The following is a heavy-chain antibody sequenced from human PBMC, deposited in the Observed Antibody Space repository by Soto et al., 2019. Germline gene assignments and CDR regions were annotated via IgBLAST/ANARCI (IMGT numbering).Heavy chain of an antibody. J-gene: IGHJ6*02. Sequence: VGSLRLSCAASGFTFSDSAMHWVRQASGKGLEWVGRIRNKGNNYATAYTASVKGRFTISRDDSKSIAYLQMNSLKTEDTAVYYCTRGTGDFVYYYYGMDVWGQGTTVTVSS. D-gene: IGHD2-21*02. CDR3: TRGTGDFVYYYYGMDV. V-gene: IGHV3-73*01. CDR2: IRNKGNNYAT. CDR1: GFTFSDSA.